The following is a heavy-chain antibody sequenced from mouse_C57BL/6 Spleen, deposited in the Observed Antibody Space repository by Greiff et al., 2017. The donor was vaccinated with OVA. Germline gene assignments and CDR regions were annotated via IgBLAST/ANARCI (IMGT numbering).Heavy chain of an antibody. D-gene: IGHD4-1*01. Sequence: VQLKESGPVLVKPGASVKMSCKASGYTFTDYYMNWVKQSHGKSLEWIGVINPYNGGTSYNQKFKGKATLTVDKSSSTAYMELNSLTSEDSAVYYCARRSSNWDWFAYWGQGTLVTVSA. CDR1: GYTFTDYY. J-gene: IGHJ3*01. V-gene: IGHV1-19*01. CDR3: ARRSSNWDWFAY. CDR2: INPYNGGT.